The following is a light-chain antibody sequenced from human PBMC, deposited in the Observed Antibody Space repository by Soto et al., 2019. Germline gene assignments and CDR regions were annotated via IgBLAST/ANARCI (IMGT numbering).Light chain of an antibody. Sequence: DIQMTQSPSTLSASVGDSVTITCRASQSISRWLAWYQQKPGKAPKLLIYDASSLQSGVPSRFGGSGSGTDLTLTITSLLPDDCATYYCQHYSLYSPWTFGQGTKVDIK. V-gene: IGKV1-5*01. CDR2: DAS. CDR3: QHYSLYSPWT. CDR1: QSISRW. J-gene: IGKJ1*01.